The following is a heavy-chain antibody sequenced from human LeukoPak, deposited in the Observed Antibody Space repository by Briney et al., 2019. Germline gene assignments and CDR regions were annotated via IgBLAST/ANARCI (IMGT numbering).Heavy chain of an antibody. CDR3: AGEGEYGQSYS. Sequence: PGGSLRLSCAASGFTFDDYAMTWVRQAPGKGLEWVSGIYWNGGSTGYADSVKGRFTISRDNAKNSLYLQMNSLRAEDTALYYCAGEGEYGQSYSWGQGVLVVVSA. J-gene: IGHJ5*02. D-gene: IGHD4-17*01. CDR1: GFTFDDYA. CDR2: IYWNGGST. V-gene: IGHV3-20*04.